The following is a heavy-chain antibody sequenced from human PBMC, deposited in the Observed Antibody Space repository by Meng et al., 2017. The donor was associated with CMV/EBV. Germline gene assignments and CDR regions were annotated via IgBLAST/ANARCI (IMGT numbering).Heavy chain of an antibody. V-gene: IGHV3-66*02. CDR1: GFTVSSNY. CDR3: AREIGTAAGRFDY. J-gene: IGHJ4*02. D-gene: IGHD6-25*01. Sequence: GGSLRLSCAASGFTVSSNYMDWVRQAPRKGLEWVSVIYSGGTTKYADSVKGRFIISRDNSKNTLSLQVNSLRPEDTAVYYCAREIGTAAGRFDYWGQGSLVTVSS. CDR2: IYSGGTT.